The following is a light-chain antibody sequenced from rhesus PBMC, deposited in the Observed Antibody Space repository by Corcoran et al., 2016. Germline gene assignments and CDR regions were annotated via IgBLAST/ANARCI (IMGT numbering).Light chain of an antibody. CDR2: SAN. V-gene: IGKV1-32*03. J-gene: IGKJ4*01. Sequence: DIQMTQSPSALSASVGDRVTISCRASQNIYSNLAWYQQKPGKALKLLIYSANSLASGVTSMFSGRGVGTDYTLTISRLQPEDFATYCSQQDYSTPLTFGGGTKVEIK. CDR1: QNIYSN. CDR3: QQDYSTPLT.